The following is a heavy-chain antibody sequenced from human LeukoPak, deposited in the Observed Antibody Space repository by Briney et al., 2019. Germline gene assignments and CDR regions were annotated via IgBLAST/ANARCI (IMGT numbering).Heavy chain of an antibody. Sequence: GGSLRLSCAASGFTFSSYAMSWVRQAPGKGLEWVSAISGSGGSTYYADSVKGRFTISRDNSKNTLYLQMNSLRAEDTAVYYFAKGGHRSGYTDYWGQGALVTVS. CDR3: AKGGHRSGYTDY. V-gene: IGHV3-23*01. J-gene: IGHJ4*02. CDR2: ISGSGGST. CDR1: GFTFSSYA. D-gene: IGHD6-19*01.